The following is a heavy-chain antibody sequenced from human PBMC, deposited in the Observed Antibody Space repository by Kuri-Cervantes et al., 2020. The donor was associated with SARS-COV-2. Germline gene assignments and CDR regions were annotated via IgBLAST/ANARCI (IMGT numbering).Heavy chain of an antibody. CDR1: GFTVRSNY. D-gene: IGHD6-19*01. CDR3: ARDRGWYYFDY. CDR2: IYSGGST. V-gene: IGHV3-53*01. J-gene: IGHJ4*02. Sequence: GGSLRLSCAASGFTVRSNYMSWVRQVPGRGLEWVSVIYSGGSTYYADSVKGRFTISRDNSKNTLYLQMNSLRAEETAVYYCARDRGWYYFDYWGQGTLVTVSS.